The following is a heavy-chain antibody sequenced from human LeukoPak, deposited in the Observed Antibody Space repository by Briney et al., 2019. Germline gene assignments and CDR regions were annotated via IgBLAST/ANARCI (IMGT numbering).Heavy chain of an antibody. CDR3: ARTENYIPEDWLDP. D-gene: IGHD5-24*01. CDR2: ICYSGST. V-gene: IGHV4-39*01. Sequence: PSETLSLTCTVSGGSISSSSYCWGWIRQPPGKGLEWIGSICYSGSTFYNPSLKSRVTLSVDTSKNQFSLKLSSVTAADTAVYYCARTENYIPEDWLDPWGQGTLVTVSS. CDR1: GGSISSSSYC. J-gene: IGHJ5*02.